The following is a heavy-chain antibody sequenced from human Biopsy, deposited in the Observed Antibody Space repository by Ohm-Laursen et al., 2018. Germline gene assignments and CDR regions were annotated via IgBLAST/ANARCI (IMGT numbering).Heavy chain of an antibody. D-gene: IGHD3-3*01. J-gene: IGHJ5*02. CDR1: GFTFSSHA. CDR2: ISGSGGSK. CDR3: GRRPFFDYWSAYYVDH. V-gene: IGHV3-23*01. Sequence: SLRLSCSASGFTFSSHAMSWVRQAPGKGLEWVSVISGSGGSKHYADSVKGRFTISRDNSKNTLFLQMKSLRAEDTAIYYCGRRPFFDYWSAYYVDHWGQGALVTVSS.